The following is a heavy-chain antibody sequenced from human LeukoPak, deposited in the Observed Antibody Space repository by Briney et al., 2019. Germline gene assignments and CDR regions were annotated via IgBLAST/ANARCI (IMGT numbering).Heavy chain of an antibody. Sequence: GGTLRLSCAASGFTFSSYGMSWVRQAPGKGLEWVSVISGSGTNTYYADSVKGRFTISRDNSKNTLYLQMNSLRAEDTAVYYCARALRIYYYFDYWGQGTLVTVSS. CDR3: ARALRIYYYFDY. D-gene: IGHD1-26*01. CDR1: GFTFSSYG. CDR2: ISGSGTNT. V-gene: IGHV3-23*01. J-gene: IGHJ4*02.